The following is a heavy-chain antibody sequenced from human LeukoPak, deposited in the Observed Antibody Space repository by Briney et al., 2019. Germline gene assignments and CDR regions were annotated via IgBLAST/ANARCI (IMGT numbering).Heavy chain of an antibody. Sequence: ASVKVSCKASGYTFSGYYIHWVRQAPGQGLEWMGRINPNNGGTNYAQKFQGRVTMTRDMSMSTAYMELSRLRSDDTAVYYCAEEDNSSGYRPFDIWGQGTIVTVPS. V-gene: IGHV1-2*06. CDR3: AEEDNSSGYRPFDI. D-gene: IGHD3-22*01. CDR1: GYTFSGYY. CDR2: INPNNGGT. J-gene: IGHJ3*02.